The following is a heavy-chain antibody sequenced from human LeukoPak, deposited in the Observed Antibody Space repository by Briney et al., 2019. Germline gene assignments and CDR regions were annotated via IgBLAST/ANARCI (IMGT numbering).Heavy chain of an antibody. D-gene: IGHD3-10*01. J-gene: IGHJ4*02. CDR3: ARVESTLWFGELSPYYFDY. V-gene: IGHV1-18*01. CDR2: ISAYNGNT. CDR1: VYTFTSYG. Sequence: GASVTVSCKASVYTFTSYGISWVRQAPGQGLEWMGWISAYNGNTNYAQTLQGRVTMTTDTSTSTAYMELRSLRSDDTAVYYCARVESTLWFGELSPYYFDYWGQGTLVTVSS.